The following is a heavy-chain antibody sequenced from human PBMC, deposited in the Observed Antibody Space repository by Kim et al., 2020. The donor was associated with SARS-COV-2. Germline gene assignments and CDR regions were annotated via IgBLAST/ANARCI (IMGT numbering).Heavy chain of an antibody. CDR2: ISSSSDFI. CDR3: ARDILTSYSTSFGY. V-gene: IGHV3-21*01. D-gene: IGHD6-13*01. Sequence: GGSLRLSCAASGFTFTSYYMNWVRQAPGKGLEWVSSISSSSDFIYYADSVKGRFTISRDNAKSSLYLQMNSLRAEDTAIYYCARDILTSYSTSFGYWGQGTLVTVSS. J-gene: IGHJ4*02. CDR1: GFTFTSYY.